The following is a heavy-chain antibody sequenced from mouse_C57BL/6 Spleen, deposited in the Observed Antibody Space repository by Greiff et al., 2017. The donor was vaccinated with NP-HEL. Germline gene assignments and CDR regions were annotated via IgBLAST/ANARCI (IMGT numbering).Heavy chain of an antibody. Sequence: VQLQQSGPELVKPGASVKISCKASGYTFTDYYINWVKQRPGQGLEWIGWIFPGSGSTYYNEKFKGKATLTVDKSSSTAYMLLSSLTSEDSAVYFCASNYYGSSYGYFDVWGTGTTVTVSS. V-gene: IGHV1-75*01. CDR1: GYTFTDYY. D-gene: IGHD1-1*01. J-gene: IGHJ1*03. CDR3: ASNYYGSSYGYFDV. CDR2: IFPGSGST.